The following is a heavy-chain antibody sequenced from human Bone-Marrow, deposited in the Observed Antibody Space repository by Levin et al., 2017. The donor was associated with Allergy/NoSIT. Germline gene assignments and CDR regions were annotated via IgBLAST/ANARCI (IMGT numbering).Heavy chain of an antibody. Sequence: ASVKVSCKASGGTFGNYAISWARQAPGQGLEWMGGIIPIFGTPNYAQKFQDRITITADESTSTVYMDLRSLRSEDTAVYYCARENAHYYGSGDYGMDVWGQGTTVTVSS. CDR1: GGTFGNYA. CDR3: ARENAHYYGSGDYGMDV. J-gene: IGHJ6*02. V-gene: IGHV1-69*13. CDR2: IIPIFGTP. D-gene: IGHD3-10*01.